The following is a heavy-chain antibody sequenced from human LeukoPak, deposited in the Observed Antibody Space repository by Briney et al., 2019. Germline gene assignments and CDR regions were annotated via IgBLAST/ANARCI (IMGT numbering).Heavy chain of an antibody. CDR2: INTNTGNP. V-gene: IGHV7-4-1*02. Sequence: ASVKVSFKASGYTFTGYYMHWVRQAPGQGLEWMGWINTNTGNPTYAQGFTGRFVFSLDTSVSTAYLQISSLKAEDTAVYYCARDTGTYYDFWSGYYTFDYWGQGTLVTVSS. CDR1: GYTFTGYY. CDR3: ARDTGTYYDFWSGYYTFDY. J-gene: IGHJ4*02. D-gene: IGHD3-3*01.